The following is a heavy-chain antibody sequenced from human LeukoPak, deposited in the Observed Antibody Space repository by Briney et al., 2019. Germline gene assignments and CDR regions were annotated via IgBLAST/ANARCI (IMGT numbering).Heavy chain of an antibody. J-gene: IGHJ4*02. Sequence: KASETLSLTCAVSGDSISSDIWWNWVRQPPGKGLEWIGEIHHSGGINYNPPLKSRVTISVETSKNQFSLKLSSVTAADTAVYYCARSSSLNSRFDYWGQGTLVTVSS. CDR2: IHHSGGI. CDR3: ARSSSLNSRFDY. CDR1: GDSISSDIW. D-gene: IGHD2-21*01. V-gene: IGHV4-4*02.